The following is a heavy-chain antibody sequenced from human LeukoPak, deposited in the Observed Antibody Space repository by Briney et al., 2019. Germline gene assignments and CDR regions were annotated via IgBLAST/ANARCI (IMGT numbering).Heavy chain of an antibody. J-gene: IGHJ4*02. CDR2: ISSSSDTI. CDR1: GFTVGPYT. D-gene: IGHD1-26*01. V-gene: IGHV3-48*04. Sequence: GGSLRLSCAASGFTVGPYTMNWVRQAPGKGLEWVSYISSSSDTIYYADSVRGRFTISRDNAKNSLYLQMNSLRAEDTAVYYCASGMRVGPNIWGQGTLDTVSS. CDR3: ASGMRVGPNI.